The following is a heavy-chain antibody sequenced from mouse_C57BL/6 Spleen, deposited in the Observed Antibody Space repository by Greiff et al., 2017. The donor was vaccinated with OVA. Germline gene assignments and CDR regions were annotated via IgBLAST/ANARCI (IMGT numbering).Heavy chain of an antibody. CDR1: GFTFTDYY. CDR3: ARYFPPPSYDGSMDY. D-gene: IGHD2-12*01. J-gene: IGHJ4*01. CDR2: IRNKANGYTT. Sequence: EVNLVESGGGLVQPGGSLSLSCAASGFTFTDYYMSWVRQPPGKALEWLGFIRNKANGYTTAYSASVKGRFTISRANSQSILYLQMNAPRAEDSATYYRARYFPPPSYDGSMDYWGQGTSVTVSS. V-gene: IGHV7-3*01.